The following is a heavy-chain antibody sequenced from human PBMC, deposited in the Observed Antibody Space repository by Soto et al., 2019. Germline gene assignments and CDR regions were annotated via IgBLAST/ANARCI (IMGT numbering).Heavy chain of an antibody. V-gene: IGHV4-30-4*01. CDR1: GGSISSGYYY. Sequence: TLSLTCTVSGGSISSGYYYWSWVRTPPGKVLARIGNIYHSGNTSDNTSLKSRLIISMDTSKNQFSLQVGSVTAADTAVYCCASSSLYGMDVWGQGTTV. CDR3: ASSSLYGMDV. J-gene: IGHJ6*02. CDR2: IYHSGNT.